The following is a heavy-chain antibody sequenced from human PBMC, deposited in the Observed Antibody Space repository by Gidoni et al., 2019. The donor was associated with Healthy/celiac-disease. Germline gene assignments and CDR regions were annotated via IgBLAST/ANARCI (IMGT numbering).Heavy chain of an antibody. CDR2: ISSSSSTI. V-gene: IGHV3-48*01. Sequence: EVQLVESGGGLVQPGGSLTLSCAAPGFPPSTSRTNWVRQAPGKGLEWVSYISSSSSTIYNADSVKGRFTISRDNAKNALYLQMNSLRAEDTAVYYCARVTRLRYCSSTSCYAPDYWGQGTLVTVSS. D-gene: IGHD2-2*01. CDR1: GFPPSTSR. J-gene: IGHJ4*02. CDR3: ARVTRLRYCSSTSCYAPDY.